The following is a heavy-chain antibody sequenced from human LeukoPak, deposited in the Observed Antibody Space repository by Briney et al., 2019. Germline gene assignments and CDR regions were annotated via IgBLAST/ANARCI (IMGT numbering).Heavy chain of an antibody. CDR3: ARDGGRGSGTRTSANVNDY. CDR1: GYTFTSYA. J-gene: IGHJ4*02. Sequence: GASVKVSCKASGYTFTSYAMHWVRQAPGQRLEWMGWINAGNGNTKYSQKFQGRVTITRDTSASTAYMELSSLRSEDTAVYYCARDGGRGSGTRTSANVNDYWGQGTLVTVSS. D-gene: IGHD1-7*01. V-gene: IGHV1-3*01. CDR2: INAGNGNT.